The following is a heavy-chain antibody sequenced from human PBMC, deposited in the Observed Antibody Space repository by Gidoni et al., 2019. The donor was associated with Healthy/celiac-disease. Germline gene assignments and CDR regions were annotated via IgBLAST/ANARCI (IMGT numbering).Heavy chain of an antibody. CDR3: ARDRVDSSGSFDY. D-gene: IGHD3-22*01. V-gene: IGHV3-21*01. J-gene: IGHJ4*02. CDR2: ISSSSSYI. Sequence: EWVSSISSSSSYIYDADSVKGRFTISRDNAKNSLYLQMNSLRDEDTAVYYCARDRVDSSGSFDYWGQGTLVTVSS.